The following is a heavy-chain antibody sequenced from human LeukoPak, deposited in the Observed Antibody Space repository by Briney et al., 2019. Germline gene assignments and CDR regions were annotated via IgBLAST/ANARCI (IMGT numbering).Heavy chain of an antibody. CDR2: ISYSGTT. CDR1: SGSISSYGYY. CDR3: ARDKSVGSRQFDC. V-gene: IGHV4-39*07. J-gene: IGHJ4*02. Sequence: SETLSLTCTVSSGSISSYGYYWGWLPGPPGKGLEGIGSISYSGTTYYNPSLKSRVTISVDTSKNQYSLKLSSVTAADTAVYYCARDKSVGSRQFDCWGQGTLVTVS. D-gene: IGHD1-26*01.